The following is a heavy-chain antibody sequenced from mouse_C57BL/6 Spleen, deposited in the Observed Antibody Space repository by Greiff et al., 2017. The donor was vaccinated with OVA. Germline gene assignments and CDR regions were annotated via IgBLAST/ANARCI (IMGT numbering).Heavy chain of an antibody. CDR1: GYTFTDYN. Sequence: EVQLQQSGPELVKPGASVKMSCKASGYTFTDYNMHWVKQSHGKSLEWIGYINPNNGGTSYNQKFKGKATLTVNKSSSTAYMELRSLTSEDSAVYYCARLALYGSSGDYAMDYWGQGTSVTVSS. J-gene: IGHJ4*01. CDR2: INPNNGGT. V-gene: IGHV1-22*01. CDR3: ARLALYGSSGDYAMDY. D-gene: IGHD1-1*01.